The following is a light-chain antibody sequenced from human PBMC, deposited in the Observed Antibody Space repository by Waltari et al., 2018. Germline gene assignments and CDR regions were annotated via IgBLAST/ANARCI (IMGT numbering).Light chain of an antibody. J-gene: IGLJ1*01. CDR3: CSYTTRSTFI. CDR1: SSDVGAYNF. V-gene: IGLV2-14*01. CDR2: GVI. Sequence: QSAPTQPPSVSGSPGQSVTISCTGTSSDVGAYNFFSWYQQHPGKAPKLRIYGVINRPSGVSNRFSGSKSGNTASLTISGLQAEDEANYYCCSYTTRSTFIFGVGTRLSVL.